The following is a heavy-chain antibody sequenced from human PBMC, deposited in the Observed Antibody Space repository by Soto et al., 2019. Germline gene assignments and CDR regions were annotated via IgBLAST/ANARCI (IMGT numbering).Heavy chain of an antibody. CDR1: GYMFISYG. CDR3: VRDLDGSGSYYTDY. J-gene: IGHJ4*02. CDR2: ISAYNGNT. V-gene: IGHV1-18*01. D-gene: IGHD3-10*01. Sequence: GASVKVSCKASGYMFISYGINCVRQAPGQGLEWMGWISAYNGNTKYAQNLQGRVTMTTDTSTSTAYMEMRSLRSDDTAVYYCVRDLDGSGSYYTDYWGPGTLVTVSS.